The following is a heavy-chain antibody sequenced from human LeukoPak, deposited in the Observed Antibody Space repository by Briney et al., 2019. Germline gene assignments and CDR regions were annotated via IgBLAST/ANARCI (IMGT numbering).Heavy chain of an antibody. V-gene: IGHV3-21*01. J-gene: IGHJ4*02. CDR3: ARGGGNWNDFDY. D-gene: IGHD1-20*01. CDR2: ISSSSSYI. CDR1: GFTFSSYS. Sequence: PGGSLSLSCAASGFTFSSYSMNWVRQAPGKGLEWVSPISSSSSYIYYADSVMGRFTISRDNAKNSLYPQMNSPRAEDTAVYYWARGGGNWNDFDYWGQGTLVTVPS.